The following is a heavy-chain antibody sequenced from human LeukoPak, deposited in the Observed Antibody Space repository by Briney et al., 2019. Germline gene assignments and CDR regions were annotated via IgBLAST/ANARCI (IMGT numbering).Heavy chain of an antibody. CDR3: ARLIAAPGGNWFDP. V-gene: IGHV4-4*09. Sequence: SETLSLTCTVSGGSISSYYWSWIRQPPGKGLKWIGYIYTSGSTNYNPSLKSRVTISVDTSKNQFSLKLSSVTAADTAVYYCARLIAAPGGNWFDPWGQGTLVTVSS. CDR1: GGSISSYY. CDR2: IYTSGST. J-gene: IGHJ5*02. D-gene: IGHD6-6*01.